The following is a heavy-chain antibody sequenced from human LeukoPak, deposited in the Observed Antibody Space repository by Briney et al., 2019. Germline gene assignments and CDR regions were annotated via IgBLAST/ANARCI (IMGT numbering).Heavy chain of an antibody. CDR3: ARLGFPVYYYYMDV. D-gene: IGHD2-15*01. CDR1: GFTFDDYA. V-gene: IGHV3-9*01. Sequence: GRSLRLSCAASGFTFDDYAMHWVRQAPGKGLEWVSGLSWNSGSVAYADSVKGRFTISRDNAKNSLYLQMNSLRAEDPAVYYCARLGFPVYYYYMDVWGKGTTVSVSS. J-gene: IGHJ6*03. CDR2: LSWNSGSV.